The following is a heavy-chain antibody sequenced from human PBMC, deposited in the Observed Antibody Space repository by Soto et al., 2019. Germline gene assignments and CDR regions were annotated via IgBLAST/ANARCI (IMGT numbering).Heavy chain of an antibody. CDR1: GYTFTSYY. Sequence: ASVKVSCKASGYTFTSYYMHWVRQAPGQGLEWMGIINPSGGSTSYAQKFQGRVTMTRDTSTSTVYMELSSLRSEDTAVYYCARDLKHSSGYYYPDAFDIWGQGTMVTVSS. V-gene: IGHV1-46*01. J-gene: IGHJ3*02. CDR3: ARDLKHSSGYYYPDAFDI. D-gene: IGHD3-22*01. CDR2: INPSGGST.